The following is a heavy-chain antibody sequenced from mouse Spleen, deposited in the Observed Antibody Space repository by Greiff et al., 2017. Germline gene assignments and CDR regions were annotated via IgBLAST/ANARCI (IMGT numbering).Heavy chain of an antibody. D-gene: IGHD2-14*01. J-gene: IGHJ2*01. CDR2: IDPENGDT. CDR1: GFNIKDDY. V-gene: IGHV14-4*01. Sequence: VQLKQSGAELVRPGASVKLSCTASGFNIKDDYMHWVKQRPEQGLEWIGWIDPENGDTEYASKFQGKATITADTSSNTAYLQLSSLTSEDTAVYYCTTRGVRRSYFDYWGQGTTLTVSS. CDR3: TTRGVRRSYFDY.